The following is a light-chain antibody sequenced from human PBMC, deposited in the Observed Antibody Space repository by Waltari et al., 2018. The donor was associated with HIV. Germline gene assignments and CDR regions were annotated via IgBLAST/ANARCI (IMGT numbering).Light chain of an antibody. CDR3: SSYASTSTRV. J-gene: IGLJ3*02. CDR2: EGS. Sequence: QSALTQPASVSGSPGQSITISCTGTSHDVGGYKYVSWYQQHPGKAPKVVVYEGSNRPSVVSNRFSGSKSGNTASMTISGLQAEDEADYYCSSYASTSTRVFGGGTKLTVL. V-gene: IGLV2-14*01. CDR1: SHDVGGYKY.